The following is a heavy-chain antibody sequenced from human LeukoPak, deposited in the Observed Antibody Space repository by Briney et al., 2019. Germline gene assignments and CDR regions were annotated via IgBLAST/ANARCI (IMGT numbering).Heavy chain of an antibody. V-gene: IGHV4-39*07. CDR1: GSSISSSSYY. D-gene: IGHD4-11*01. J-gene: IGHJ6*03. CDR3: ANTVQYYYYMDV. CDR2: IYYSGST. Sequence: SETLSLTCTVSGSSISSSSYYWGWIRQPPGKGLEWIGSIYYSGSTYYNPSLKSRVTISVDTSKNQFSLKLSSVTAADTAVYYCANTVQYYYYMDVWGKGTTVTVSS.